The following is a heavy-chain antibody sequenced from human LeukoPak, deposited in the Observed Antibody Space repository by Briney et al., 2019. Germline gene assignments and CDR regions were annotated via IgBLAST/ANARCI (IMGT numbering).Heavy chain of an antibody. D-gene: IGHD6-13*01. CDR2: NYYSGTT. Sequence: SETLSLTCSVSGGSISSYYWSWIPQPPGKGLEWIGYNYYSGTTNYTPSPKSRVTISVDRSKNQFSLRLTSVTAADTAVYYCARERASAGPHFEHWGRGILVTVSS. V-gene: IGHV4-59*13. J-gene: IGHJ4*02. CDR3: ARERASAGPHFEH. CDR1: GGSISSYY.